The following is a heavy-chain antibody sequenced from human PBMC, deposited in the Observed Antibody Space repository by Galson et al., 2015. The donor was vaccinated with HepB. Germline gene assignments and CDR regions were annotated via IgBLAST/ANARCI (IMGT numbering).Heavy chain of an antibody. V-gene: IGHV6-1*01. Sequence: CAISGDSVSSNSAAWTWIRQSPSRGLEWLGRTYYRSTWYHDYALSVKSRITINPDTSKNQFSLQLNSVTPEDTAVYYCASENTNFYYGMDVWGQGTTVTVSS. CDR3: ASENTNFYYGMDV. D-gene: IGHD1/OR15-1a*01. CDR2: TYYRSTWYH. J-gene: IGHJ6*02. CDR1: GDSVSSNSAA.